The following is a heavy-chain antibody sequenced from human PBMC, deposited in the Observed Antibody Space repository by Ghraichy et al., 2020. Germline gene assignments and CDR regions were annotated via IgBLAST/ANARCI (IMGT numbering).Heavy chain of an antibody. V-gene: IGHV3-66*01. CDR3: ARDHHCGDDC. D-gene: IGHD4-17*01. CDR1: GSIFSGTY. CDR2: VYNGGRT. Sequence: GGSLRLSCAASGSIFSGTYMSWVRQAPGKGLEWVSIVYNGGRTDYAASVEGRFSMCRDSSKNTLYLQMNSLRAEDTAVYYCARDHHCGDDCWGQGVLVTVSS. J-gene: IGHJ4*02.